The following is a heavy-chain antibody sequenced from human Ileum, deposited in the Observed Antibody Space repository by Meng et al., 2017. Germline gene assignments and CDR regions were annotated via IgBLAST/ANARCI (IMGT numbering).Heavy chain of an antibody. J-gene: IGHJ4*02. CDR3: ARSGVTTVTYLD. D-gene: IGHD4-11*01. CDR1: GGSFSTYY. V-gene: IGHV4-34*01. CDR2: ISRSGTT. Sequence: QIQQCGAGLLQPSELRSPTCAIGGGSFSTYYGSWIRQPPGKGLEWIGEISRSGTTNYNPSLKSRVTISVDTSKNQFSLTVTSVTAADSALYYCARSGVTTVTYLDWGQGTLVTVSS.